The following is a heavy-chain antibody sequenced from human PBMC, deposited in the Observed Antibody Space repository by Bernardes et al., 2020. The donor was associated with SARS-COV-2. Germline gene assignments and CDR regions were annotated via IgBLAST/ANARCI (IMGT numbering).Heavy chain of an antibody. CDR1: GFTSSTYW. CDR2: INQDGSQK. Sequence: GGSLRLSCAASGFTSSTYWMSWVRQAPGKGLEWVANINQDGSQKAYVDSVEGRFTISRDNTKNSLYLQMNSLRAEDTAVYYCARFSRTQRGYWGQGTLVTVSS. V-gene: IGHV3-7*01. J-gene: IGHJ4*02. CDR3: ARFSRTQRGY. D-gene: IGHD1-1*01.